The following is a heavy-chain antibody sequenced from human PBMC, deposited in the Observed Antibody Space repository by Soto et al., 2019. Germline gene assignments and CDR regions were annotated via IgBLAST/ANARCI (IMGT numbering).Heavy chain of an antibody. D-gene: IGHD4-17*01. CDR2: ISAYNGNT. V-gene: IGHV1-18*01. Sequence: ASVKVSCKASGYTFTSYGISWVRPAPGQGLLWMGWISAYNGNTNYAQKLQGRVTMTTDTSTSTAYMELRSLRSDDTAVYYCARDPTTVTTGVYYYYMDVWGKGTTVTVSS. J-gene: IGHJ6*03. CDR1: GYTFTSYG. CDR3: ARDPTTVTTGVYYYYMDV.